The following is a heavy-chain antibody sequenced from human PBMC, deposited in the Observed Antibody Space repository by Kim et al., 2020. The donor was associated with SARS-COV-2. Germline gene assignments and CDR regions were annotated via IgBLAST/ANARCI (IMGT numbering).Heavy chain of an antibody. D-gene: IGHD6-13*01. CDR3: ARDLGQQSDYYGMDV. J-gene: IGHJ6*02. Sequence: DSGKGRFTISRDNSKNTLYLQMNSLRAEDTAVYYCARDLGQQSDYYGMDVWGQGTTVTVSS. V-gene: IGHV3-30*07.